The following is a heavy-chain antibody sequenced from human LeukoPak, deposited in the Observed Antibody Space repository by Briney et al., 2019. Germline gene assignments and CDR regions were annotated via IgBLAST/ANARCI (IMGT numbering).Heavy chain of an antibody. V-gene: IGHV3-33*01. CDR1: GFTFSSYG. D-gene: IGHD2-15*01. Sequence: GGSLRLSCAASGFTFSSYGMHWVHQAPGKGLEWVAVIWYDGSNKYYADSVKGRFTISRDNSKNTLYLQMNSLRAEDTAVYYCASFGEAANDAFDIWGQGTMVTVSS. CDR3: ASFGEAANDAFDI. J-gene: IGHJ3*02. CDR2: IWYDGSNK.